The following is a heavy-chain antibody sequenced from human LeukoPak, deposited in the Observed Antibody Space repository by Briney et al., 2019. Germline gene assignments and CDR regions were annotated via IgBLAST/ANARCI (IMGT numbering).Heavy chain of an antibody. V-gene: IGHV4-39*01. J-gene: IGHJ4*02. CDR1: GGSISSSSYY. Sequence: SETLSLTCTVSGGSISSSSYYWGWIRQPPGKGLEWIGSIYYSGSTYYNPSLKNRVTISVDTSKNQFSLKLSSVTAADTAVYYCARRGYSDTITFDYWGQGTLVTVSS. D-gene: IGHD5-12*01. CDR3: ARRGYSDTITFDY. CDR2: IYYSGST.